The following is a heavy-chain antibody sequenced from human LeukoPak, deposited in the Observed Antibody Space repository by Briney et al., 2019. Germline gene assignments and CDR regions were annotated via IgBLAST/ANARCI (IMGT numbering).Heavy chain of an antibody. CDR2: ISSSSSYI. CDR3: SIAAGTTTISTADDY. J-gene: IGHJ4*02. D-gene: IGHD6-13*01. V-gene: IGHV3-21*01. CDR1: GFTFSSYS. Sequence: GGSLRLSCAASGFTFSSYSMNWVRQAPWKGLEWVSSISSSSSYIYYADSVKGRFTISRDNAKNSLYLQMNSLRAEDTAVYYCSIAAGTTTISTADDYWGQGTLVTVSS.